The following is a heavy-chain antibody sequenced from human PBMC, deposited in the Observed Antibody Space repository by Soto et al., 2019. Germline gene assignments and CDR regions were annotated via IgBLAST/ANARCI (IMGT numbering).Heavy chain of an antibody. J-gene: IGHJ4*02. Sequence: GGSLRLSCAASGFTFSSYGMHWVRQAPGKGLEWVAVISYDGSNKYYADSVKGRFTISRDNSKNTLYLQMNSLRAEDTAVYYCAKNKWESISWGQGTLVTVSS. V-gene: IGHV3-30*18. CDR2: ISYDGSNK. CDR1: GFTFSSYG. D-gene: IGHD1-26*01. CDR3: AKNKWESIS.